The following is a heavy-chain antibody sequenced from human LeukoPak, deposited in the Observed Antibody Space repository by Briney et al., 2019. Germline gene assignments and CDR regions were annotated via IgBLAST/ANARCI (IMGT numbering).Heavy chain of an antibody. CDR1: GYTSSSYG. CDR2: ISAYNDNT. CDR3: ARDVPGSIGTTARFDP. D-gene: IGHD1-1*01. Sequence: ASVTVSCKSSGYTSSSYGISWIRQAPGQGLEWMGWISAYNDNTNYAQIFQGRVTMTTDTSTSTAYMELRSLRSDDTAVYYCARDVPGSIGTTARFDPWGQGTLVIVSS. V-gene: IGHV1-18*01. J-gene: IGHJ5*02.